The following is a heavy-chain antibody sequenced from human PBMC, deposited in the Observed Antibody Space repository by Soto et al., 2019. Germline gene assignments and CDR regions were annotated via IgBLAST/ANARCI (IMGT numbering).Heavy chain of an antibody. J-gene: IGHJ4*02. V-gene: IGHV1-3*01. Sequence: ASVKVSCKASGYTFTSYAMHWVRQAPGQRLEWMGWINAGNGNTKYSQKVQGRVTITKDTSASTAYMELSSLSSEDTAVYYCARGPGGPDGPGDYWGQGTLVTVSS. CDR3: ARGPGGPDGPGDY. CDR1: GYTFTSYA. D-gene: IGHD2-15*01. CDR2: INAGNGNT.